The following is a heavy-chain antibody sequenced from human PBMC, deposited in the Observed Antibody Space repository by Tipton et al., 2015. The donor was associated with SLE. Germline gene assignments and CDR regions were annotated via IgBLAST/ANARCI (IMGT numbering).Heavy chain of an antibody. CDR1: GFTFSSYA. CDR3: ASTASVAGFDY. V-gene: IGHV3-30*04. Sequence: SLRLSCAASGFTFSSYAMHWVRQAPGKGLEWVAVISYDGSNKYYADSVKGRFTISRDNSKNTPYLQMNSLRAEDTAVYYCASTASVAGFDYWGQGTLVTVSS. CDR2: ISYDGSNK. J-gene: IGHJ4*02.